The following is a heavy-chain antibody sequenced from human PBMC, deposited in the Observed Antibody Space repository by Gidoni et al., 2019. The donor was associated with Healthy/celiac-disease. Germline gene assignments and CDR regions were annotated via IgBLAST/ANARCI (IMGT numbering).Heavy chain of an antibody. V-gene: IGHV4-38-2*02. J-gene: IGHJ6*02. CDR3: ASLSENWNYVHYYGMDV. CDR2: ISHSGST. CDR1: GYSISSGYY. Sequence: QVQLQESGPGLVKPSETLSLTCTVSGYSISSGYYWGWIRQPPGKGLEWIGSISHSGSTYYNPSLKSRVTISVDTSKNQFSLKLSSVTAADTAVYYCASLSENWNYVHYYGMDVWGQGTTVTVSS. D-gene: IGHD1-7*01.